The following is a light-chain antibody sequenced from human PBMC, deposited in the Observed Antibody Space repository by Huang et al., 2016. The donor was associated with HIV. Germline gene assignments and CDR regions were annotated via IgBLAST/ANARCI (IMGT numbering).Light chain of an antibody. CDR1: QSVSRN. CDR2: GVS. CDR3: QQYNKWPRT. V-gene: IGKV3-15*01. J-gene: IGKJ4*01. Sequence: EIVMTQSPAALSVSPGEGATLSCRASQSVSRNLAGYQQRPGQAPRLLIYGVSTRATGIPARFSGSGSGTEFTLTISSLQSEDFAVYYCQQYNKWPRTFGGGTKVEIK.